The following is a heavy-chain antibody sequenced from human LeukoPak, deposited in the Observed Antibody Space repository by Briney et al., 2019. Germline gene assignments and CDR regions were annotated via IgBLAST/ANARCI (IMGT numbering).Heavy chain of an antibody. CDR3: AKDLLSGSYDY. J-gene: IGHJ4*02. D-gene: IGHD1-26*01. CDR1: GFTFSSYA. V-gene: IGHV3-23*01. CDR2: ISGSGAST. Sequence: GGSLRLSCAAAGFTFSSYAMSWVRQAPGKGLEWVSAISGSGASTYHADSVKGRFTISRDTSKNTLYLKMNSLRAEDTAVYYCAKDLLSGSYDYWGQGTLVTVSS.